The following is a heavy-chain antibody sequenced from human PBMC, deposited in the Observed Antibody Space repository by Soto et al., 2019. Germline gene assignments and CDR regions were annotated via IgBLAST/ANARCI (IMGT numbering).Heavy chain of an antibody. D-gene: IGHD3-3*01. Sequence: QVQLVQSGTEVKKPGASVKVSCKTSGYTFTTYGVNWVRQAPGQGLEWMGWISGYNGNTNYLQKFQGRVTLTTDTFMTTAYLELRSLTFEDTAVYYCARGAHGSGYAVYWGQGTLVTVSS. CDR2: ISGYNGNT. V-gene: IGHV1-18*01. J-gene: IGHJ4*02. CDR3: ARGAHGSGYAVY. CDR1: GYTFTTYG.